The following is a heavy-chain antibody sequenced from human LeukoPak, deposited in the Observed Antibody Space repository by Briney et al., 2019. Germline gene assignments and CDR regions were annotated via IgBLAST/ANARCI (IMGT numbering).Heavy chain of an antibody. J-gene: IGHJ4*02. V-gene: IGHV4-59*12. CDR1: GGSISSYY. Sequence: PSETLSLTCTVSGGSISSYYWSWIRQPPGKGLEWIGYIYYSGSTNYNPSLKSRVTISVDTSKNQFSLKLSSVTAADTAVYYCARGQALRWQYYFDYWGQGTLVTVSS. CDR3: ARGQALRWQYYFDY. CDR2: IYYSGST. D-gene: IGHD4-23*01.